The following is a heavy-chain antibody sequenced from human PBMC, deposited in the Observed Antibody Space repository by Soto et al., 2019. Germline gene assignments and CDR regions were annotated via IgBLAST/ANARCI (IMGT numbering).Heavy chain of an antibody. D-gene: IGHD6-19*01. CDR3: ARAGLIAVATGDFDY. Sequence: PGGSLRLSCAASGFTFSSYAMHWVRQAPGKGLEWVAVISYDGSNKYYADSVKGRFTISRDNSKNTLYLQMNSLRAEDTAVYYCARAGLIAVATGDFDYWGQGTLVTVSS. V-gene: IGHV3-30-3*01. CDR1: GFTFSSYA. CDR2: ISYDGSNK. J-gene: IGHJ4*02.